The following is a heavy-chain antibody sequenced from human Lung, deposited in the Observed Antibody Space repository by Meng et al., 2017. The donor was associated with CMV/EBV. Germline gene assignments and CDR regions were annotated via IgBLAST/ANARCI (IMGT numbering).Heavy chain of an antibody. CDR3: ARETDDILTGYFD. J-gene: IGHJ4*02. V-gene: IGHV3-21*01. D-gene: IGHD3-9*01. Sequence: SCAASGFSFSTYDMNWVRQAPGKGLEWVSSISADSTFVYYADSVKGRFTISRDNAKKSLYLQMNSLRAEDTAVYYCARETDDILTGYFDWGQGTLVTVSS. CDR1: GFSFSTYD. CDR2: ISADSTFV.